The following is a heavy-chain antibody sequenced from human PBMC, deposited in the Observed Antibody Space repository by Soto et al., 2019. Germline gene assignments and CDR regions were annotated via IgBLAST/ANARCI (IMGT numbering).Heavy chain of an antibody. Sequence: SETRCLTCTVSGGSVIIGSCYWIWIRQPPGKGLEWIGYIYYSGSTNYNPSLKSRVTISVDTSKNQFSLKLSSVTAADTAVYYCARDPGDDSSGYFNPYFDYWGQGTLVTVSS. CDR2: IYYSGST. J-gene: IGHJ4*02. CDR1: GGSVIIGSCY. D-gene: IGHD3-22*01. CDR3: ARDPGDDSSGYFNPYFDY. V-gene: IGHV4-61*01.